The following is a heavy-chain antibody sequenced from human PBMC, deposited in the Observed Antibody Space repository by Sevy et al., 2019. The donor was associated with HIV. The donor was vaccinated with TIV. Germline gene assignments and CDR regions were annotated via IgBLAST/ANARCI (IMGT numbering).Heavy chain of an antibody. J-gene: IGHJ6*02. Sequence: GGSLRLSCAASGFTVSKAWMSWVRQAPGKGLEWVGRIKSKTDGRTTDYAAPVKGRFTISRDDSKNTLYLQMNSLKTEDTAVNYCTTGETYYDFWSGYYPSKSYYYGMDVWGQGTTVTVSS. D-gene: IGHD3-3*01. CDR2: IKSKTDGRTT. V-gene: IGHV3-15*01. CDR3: TTGETYYDFWSGYYPSKSYYYGMDV. CDR1: GFTVSKAW.